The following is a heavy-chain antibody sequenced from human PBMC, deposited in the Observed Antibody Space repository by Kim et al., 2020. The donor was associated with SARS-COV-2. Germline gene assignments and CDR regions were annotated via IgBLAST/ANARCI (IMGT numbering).Heavy chain of an antibody. Sequence: GGSLRLSCAASGFTFSSYAMHWVRQAPGKGLEWVAVISYDGSNKYYADSVKGRFTISRDNSKNTLYLQMNSLRAEDTAVYYCARDCDGSGSYYYGIDVWGQKTTVTVSS. V-gene: IGHV3-30*04. J-gene: IGHJ6*02. CDR2: ISYDGSNK. CDR3: ARDCDGSGSYYYGIDV. D-gene: IGHD3-10*01. CDR1: GFTFSSYA.